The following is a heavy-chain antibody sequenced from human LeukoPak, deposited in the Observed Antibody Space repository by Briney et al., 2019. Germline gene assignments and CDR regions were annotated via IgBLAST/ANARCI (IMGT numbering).Heavy chain of an antibody. CDR1: RYTFTTYG. Sequence: ASVKVSCKASRYTFTTYGISGVRQAPGQGREGMGWISAYNGKTNYPQKLQGRVTMTTDTSTSTAYMELRSLRSDDTAVYYCARDMIAVRPNWFDPWGQGTLVTVSS. J-gene: IGHJ5*02. D-gene: IGHD6-6*01. V-gene: IGHV1-18*01. CDR2: ISAYNGKT. CDR3: ARDMIAVRPNWFDP.